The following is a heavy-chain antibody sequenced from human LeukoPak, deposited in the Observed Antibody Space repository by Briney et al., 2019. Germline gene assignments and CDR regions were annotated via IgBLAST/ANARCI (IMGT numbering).Heavy chain of an antibody. CDR2: ITTGGPNT. D-gene: IGHD7-27*01. CDR3: AKDGGLWVSAHWGDS. V-gene: IGHV3-23*01. Sequence: GGSLRLSCAASGFTFSSYWMSWVRQAPGKGLKWVSTITTGGPNTYYADSVKGRFTVSRDDSKNTLYLQMNSLRAEDTAVYYCAKDGGLWVSAHWGDSWGRGTLVTVSS. J-gene: IGHJ4*02. CDR1: GFTFSSYW.